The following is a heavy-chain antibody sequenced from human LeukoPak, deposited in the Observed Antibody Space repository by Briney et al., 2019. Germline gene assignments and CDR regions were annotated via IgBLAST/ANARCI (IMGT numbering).Heavy chain of an antibody. Sequence: TGGSLRLSCAVSGLTFSNYWMHWVRQAPGKGLIWVSRISSDGSSTNYADSVKGRFTISRDNAKNTVSLQMKSLRADDTAVYYCASRSQGVENWGQRTLVTVSS. V-gene: IGHV3-74*01. CDR3: ASRSQGVEN. CDR1: GLTFSNYW. CDR2: ISSDGSST. D-gene: IGHD3-10*01. J-gene: IGHJ4*02.